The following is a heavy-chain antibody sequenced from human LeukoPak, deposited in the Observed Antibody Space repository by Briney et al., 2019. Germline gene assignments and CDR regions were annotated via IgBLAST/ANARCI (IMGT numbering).Heavy chain of an antibody. CDR3: AKDSRRGIAARPGWFDP. Sequence: GGSLRLSCAASGFTFSSYWMSWVRQAPGKGLEWVANIKQDGSEKFYADSVKGRFTSSRDNSKNSLYLQMNSLRNEDTALYYCAKDSRRGIAARPGWFDPWGQGTLVTVSS. CDR2: IKQDGSEK. D-gene: IGHD6-6*01. V-gene: IGHV3-7*03. CDR1: GFTFSSYW. J-gene: IGHJ5*02.